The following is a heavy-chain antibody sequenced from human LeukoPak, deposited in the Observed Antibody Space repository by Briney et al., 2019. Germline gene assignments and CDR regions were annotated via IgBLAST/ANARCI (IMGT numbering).Heavy chain of an antibody. CDR2: IYTSGST. CDR3: ARANYYDSSGYYRD. Sequence: PSESLSLTCTASGRSISSYYWSWIRQPAGKGLEWIGRIYTSGSTNYNPSLKRRVTMSLDTSKNQFSLKLSPVTAADTAVYYGARANYYDSSGYYRDWGQGTLVTVSS. CDR1: GRSISSYY. D-gene: IGHD3-22*01. J-gene: IGHJ4*02. V-gene: IGHV4-4*07.